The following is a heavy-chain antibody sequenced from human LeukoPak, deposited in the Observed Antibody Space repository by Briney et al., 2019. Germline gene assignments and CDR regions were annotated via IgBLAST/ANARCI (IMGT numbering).Heavy chain of an antibody. J-gene: IGHJ4*02. D-gene: IGHD3-22*01. Sequence: ASVKVSCKASGYTFTGYYMHWVRQAPGQGLEWMGWINPNSGGTNYAQKFQGRVTMTRDTSISTAYMELSRLRSDDTAVYYCARADDSSGCPQPGYNYWGQGTLVTVSS. CDR1: GYTFTGYY. CDR3: ARADDSSGCPQPGYNY. CDR2: INPNSGGT. V-gene: IGHV1-2*02.